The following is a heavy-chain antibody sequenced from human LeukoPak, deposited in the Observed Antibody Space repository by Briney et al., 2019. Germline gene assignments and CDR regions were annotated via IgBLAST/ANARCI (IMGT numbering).Heavy chain of an antibody. V-gene: IGHV4-39*01. D-gene: IGHD5-18*01. CDR1: GCSITNSGHS. CDR2: IYYTWST. CDR3: ARQKVGEIQRCDS. Sequence: SETLSPTCTVSGCSITNSGHSWGWIRQPPGKGLEWTGTIYYTWSTYYNPSLKGRVTISEDMSKNKFHLKLRSVTAADTAVYYYARQKVGEIQRCDSWGHGTPFTVSS. J-gene: IGHJ5*01.